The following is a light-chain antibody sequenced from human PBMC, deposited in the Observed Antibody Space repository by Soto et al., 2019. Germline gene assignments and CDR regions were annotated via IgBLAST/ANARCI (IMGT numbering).Light chain of an antibody. V-gene: IGLV4-69*01. CDR2: VNSDGSH. Sequence: QLVLTQSPSASASLGASVKLTCTLTSGQSSYAIAWHQQQPEKGPRYLMKVNSDGSHSKGDGIPDRFSGSSSGAERYLTISSLQSEDEADYYCQTWSTGPWVFGGGTKLTVL. CDR3: QTWSTGPWV. CDR1: SGQSSYA. J-gene: IGLJ3*02.